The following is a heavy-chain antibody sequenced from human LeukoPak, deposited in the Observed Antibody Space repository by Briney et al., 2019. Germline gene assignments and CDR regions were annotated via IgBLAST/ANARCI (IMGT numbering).Heavy chain of an antibody. J-gene: IGHJ4*02. CDR1: GFTFSSYW. CDR3: AVTHRSSGWYSY. Sequence: GGSPRLSCAASGFTFSSYWMHWLRQAPGKGLVWVSRINSDGSSTSYADSVKGRFTISRDNAKNTLYLQMNSLRAEDTAVYYCAVTHRSSGWYSYWGQGTLVTVSS. V-gene: IGHV3-74*01. CDR2: INSDGSST. D-gene: IGHD6-19*01.